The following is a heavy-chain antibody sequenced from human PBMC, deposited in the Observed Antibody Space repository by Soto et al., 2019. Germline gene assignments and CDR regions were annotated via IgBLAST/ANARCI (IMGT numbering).Heavy chain of an antibody. V-gene: IGHV3-11*06. Sequence: GGSLRLSCAASGFTFSDYYMSWIRQPPGKGLEWVAYISSSSTNTNFADSLKGRFTISRDNAKNSLYLQFNSLRAEDTAVYYCARAREVGATVLFDYWGQGNLVTVSS. CDR2: ISSSSTNT. CDR1: GFTFSDYY. D-gene: IGHD1-26*01. J-gene: IGHJ4*02. CDR3: ARAREVGATVLFDY.